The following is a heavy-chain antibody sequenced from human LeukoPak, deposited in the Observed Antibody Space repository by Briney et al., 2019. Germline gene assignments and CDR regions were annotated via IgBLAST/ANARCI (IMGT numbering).Heavy chain of an antibody. CDR3: ARGGVVVAATVMDV. Sequence: GASVKGSCKASGYTFTSYDMHWVRQAPGQGLEWMGIINPSGGSTSYAQKFQGRVTMSRDMSTSTAYMELSSLRTEDTAVYYCARGGVVVAATVMDVWGKGTTVTVSS. V-gene: IGHV1-46*01. D-gene: IGHD2-15*01. J-gene: IGHJ6*04. CDR2: INPSGGST. CDR1: GYTFTSYD.